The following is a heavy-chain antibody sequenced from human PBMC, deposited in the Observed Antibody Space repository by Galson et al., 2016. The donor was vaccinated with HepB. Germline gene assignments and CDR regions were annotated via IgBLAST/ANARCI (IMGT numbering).Heavy chain of an antibody. Sequence: SLRLSCAASGFTFSSYAMAWVRQAPGKGLEWVANIKEDGSQKYYVDSVKGRFTISRDNAKNSLYLQMNSLRAEDTAVYYCASRHSGWYYFDYWGQGTLVTVSS. CDR1: GFTFSSYA. CDR2: IKEDGSQK. V-gene: IGHV3-7*01. D-gene: IGHD6-19*01. CDR3: ASRHSGWYYFDY. J-gene: IGHJ4*02.